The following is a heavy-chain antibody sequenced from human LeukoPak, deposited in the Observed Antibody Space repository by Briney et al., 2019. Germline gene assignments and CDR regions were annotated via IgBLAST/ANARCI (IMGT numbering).Heavy chain of an antibody. CDR2: IYYTGTT. J-gene: IGHJ5*02. V-gene: IGHV4-39*01. D-gene: IGHD3/OR15-3a*01. CDR1: GGSISSSLYH. CDR3: ARQEVGLRSFDP. Sequence: SETLSLTCTVSGGSISSSLYHWGWIRQSPGKNLEWLGSIYYTGTTHYNPSLKSRVTISVDTSKNQFSLNLSSVTAADTAVYYCARQEVGLRSFDPWGQGTLVTVSS.